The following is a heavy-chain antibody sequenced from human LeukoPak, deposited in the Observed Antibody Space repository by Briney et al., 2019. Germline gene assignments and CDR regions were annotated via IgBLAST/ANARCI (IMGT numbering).Heavy chain of an antibody. CDR2: AYYSGHT. D-gene: IGHD2-15*01. Sequence: PSETLSLTCTVSGGSISDNYWSWIRQPPGKGLEWIGNAYYSGHTNYNSSLKSRVTMSLDTYKSQFSLRLSSVTAADTAVYFCARDLFATPFDYWGPGTLVTVSS. CDR1: GGSISDNY. CDR3: ARDLFATPFDY. J-gene: IGHJ4*02. V-gene: IGHV4-59*12.